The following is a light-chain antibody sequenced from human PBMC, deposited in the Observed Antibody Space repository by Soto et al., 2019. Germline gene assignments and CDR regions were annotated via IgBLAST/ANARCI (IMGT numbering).Light chain of an antibody. CDR2: KAS. Sequence: DIPMTQSPSTLSASVGDRVTITCRASQNINSWLAWYQQKPGKAPKLLIYKASTLKSGVPSRFSGSGSGTEFTLTISSLQPDDFATYYCQHYNSYSEAFGQGTKVDIK. V-gene: IGKV1-5*03. CDR3: QHYNSYSEA. J-gene: IGKJ1*01. CDR1: QNINSW.